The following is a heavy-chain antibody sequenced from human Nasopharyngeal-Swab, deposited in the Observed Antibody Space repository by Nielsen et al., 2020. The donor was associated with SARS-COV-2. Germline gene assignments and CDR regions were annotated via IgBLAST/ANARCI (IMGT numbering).Heavy chain of an antibody. CDR1: GYTFTSYG. CDR3: ARDEQTWMIAARLGGDGYYYGMDV. D-gene: IGHD6-6*01. J-gene: IGHJ6*02. Sequence: ASVKVSCKASGYTFTSYGISGVRQAPGQGLEWMGWISAYNGNTNYAQKLQGRVTMTTDTSTSTAYMELRSLRSDDTAVYYCARDEQTWMIAARLGGDGYYYGMDVWGQGTTVTVSS. CDR2: ISAYNGNT. V-gene: IGHV1-18*01.